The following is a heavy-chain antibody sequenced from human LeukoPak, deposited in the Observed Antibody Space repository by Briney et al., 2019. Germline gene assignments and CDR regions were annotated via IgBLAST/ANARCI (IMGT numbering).Heavy chain of an antibody. CDR1: GFTFDDYG. CDR3: AKDSSGGYGTDFDY. J-gene: IGHJ4*02. V-gene: IGHV3-9*01. Sequence: GGSLRLSCAASGFTFDDYGMHWVRHAPGKGLEWVSGISWNSGSIGYADSVKGRFTISRDNAKNSLYLQMNSLRAEDTALYYCAKDSSGGYGTDFDYWGQGTLVTVSS. D-gene: IGHD5-12*01. CDR2: ISWNSGSI.